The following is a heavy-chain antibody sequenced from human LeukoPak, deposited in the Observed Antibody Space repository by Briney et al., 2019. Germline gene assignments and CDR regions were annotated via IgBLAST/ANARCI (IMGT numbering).Heavy chain of an antibody. CDR3: AREGTAGTNLNWFDS. CDR2: IHYSGNT. CDR1: GGCISTYY. J-gene: IGHJ5*01. D-gene: IGHD1-1*01. V-gene: IGHV4-59*01. Sequence: SETLSLTCSVSGGCISTYYWSWIRQPPGKGLEWIGYIHYSGNTNYNPSLKSRVTISVDTSKNQFSLKVSSVTAADTAVYYCAREGTAGTNLNWFDSWGQGTLVTVSS.